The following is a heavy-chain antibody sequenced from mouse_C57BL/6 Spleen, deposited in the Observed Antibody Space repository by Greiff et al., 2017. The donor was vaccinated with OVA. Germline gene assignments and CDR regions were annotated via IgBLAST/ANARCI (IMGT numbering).Heavy chain of an antibody. CDR2: ISSGSSTI. D-gene: IGHD1-1*02. CDR1: GFTFSDYG. CDR3: ARRGGNPYYYAMDY. V-gene: IGHV5-17*01. Sequence: EVQGVESGGGLVKPGGSLKLSCAASGFTFSDYGMHWVRQAPEKGLEWVAYISSGSSTIYYADTVKGRFTISRDNAKNTLFLQMTSLRSEDTAMYYCARRGGNPYYYAMDYWGQGTSVTVSS. J-gene: IGHJ4*01.